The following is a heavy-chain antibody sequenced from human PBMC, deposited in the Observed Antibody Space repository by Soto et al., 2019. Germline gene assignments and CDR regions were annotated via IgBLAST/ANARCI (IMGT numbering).Heavy chain of an antibody. CDR2: ISYDGSNK. D-gene: IGHD6-19*01. V-gene: IGHV3-30*18. Sequence: LRLSCAASGFTFSTYGMHWVRQAPGKGLEWVAVISYDGSNKYYADSVKGRFTISRDNSKNTLYLQMNSLRAEDTAVYYCAKDHSSGWYRNDFDIWGQGTRVTV. CDR3: AKDHSSGWYRNDFDI. CDR1: GFTFSTYG. J-gene: IGHJ3*02.